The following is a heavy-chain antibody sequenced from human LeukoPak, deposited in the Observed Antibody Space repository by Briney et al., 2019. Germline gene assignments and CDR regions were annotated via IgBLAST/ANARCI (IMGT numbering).Heavy chain of an antibody. Sequence: ASVKVSCKASGYTFTSYYMHWVRQAPGQGLEWMGIINPSGGSTSHAQKFQGRVTMTRDTSTSTVYMELSSLRSEDTAVYYCAMSQYCSGGSRYKLFDYWGQGTLVTVSS. J-gene: IGHJ4*02. CDR2: INPSGGST. CDR1: GYTFTSYY. CDR3: AMSQYCSGGSRYKLFDY. V-gene: IGHV1-46*01. D-gene: IGHD2-15*01.